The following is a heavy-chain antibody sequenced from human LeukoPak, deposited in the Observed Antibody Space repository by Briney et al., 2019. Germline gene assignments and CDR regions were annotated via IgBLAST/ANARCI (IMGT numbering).Heavy chain of an antibody. D-gene: IGHD6-13*01. CDR2: IYTSGST. V-gene: IGHV4-61*02. Sequence: SETLSLTCTVSGGSISSGSYYRSWIRQPAGKGLEWIVRIYTSGSTNYNPSLKSRVTISVDTSKNQFSLKLSSVTAADTAVYYCAKEVYSSSWYPYYYYMDVWGKGTTVTISS. CDR1: GGSISSGSYY. J-gene: IGHJ6*03. CDR3: AKEVYSSSWYPYYYYMDV.